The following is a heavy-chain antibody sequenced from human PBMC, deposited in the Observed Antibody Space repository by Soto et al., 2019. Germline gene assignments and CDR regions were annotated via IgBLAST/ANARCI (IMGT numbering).Heavy chain of an antibody. CDR2: MNPNSGNT. V-gene: IGHV1-8*01. J-gene: IGHJ5*02. D-gene: IGHD3-3*01. CDR1: GYTFTSYD. CDR3: ERNRRSKGRFLEGNWFDP. Sequence: ASVKVSCKASGYTFTSYDIKWVRQATGQGLEWMGWMNPNSGNTGYAQKFQGRVTMTRNTSISTAYMELSSLRSEDTAVYYCERNRRSKGRFLEGNWFDPWGQGTLVTVSS.